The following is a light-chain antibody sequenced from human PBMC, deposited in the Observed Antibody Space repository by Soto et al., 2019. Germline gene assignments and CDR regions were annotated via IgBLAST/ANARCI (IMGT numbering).Light chain of an antibody. CDR2: DDN. V-gene: IGLV1-51*01. CDR1: SSNIGGNS. CDR3: GSWDSSLSAXV. Sequence: QSVMTQPPSVSAAPGQKVTISCSGSSSNIGGNSVSWYQQLPGTAPKLLIYDDNKRPSGIPDRFSGSKSGTSATLGITGXQTGDEADYYCGSWDSSLSAXVFGTGTKLTVL. J-gene: IGLJ1*01.